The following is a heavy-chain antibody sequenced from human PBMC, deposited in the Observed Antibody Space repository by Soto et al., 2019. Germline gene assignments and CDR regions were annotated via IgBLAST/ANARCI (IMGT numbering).Heavy chain of an antibody. J-gene: IGHJ6*02. CDR2: IYSGGST. CDR1: GFTVSSNY. Sequence: PGGSLRLSCAASGFTVSSNYMSWVRQAPGKGLEWVSVIYSGGSTYYADSVKGRFTISRDNSKNTLYLQMNSLRAEDTAVYYCARDSEARPFAKYYYYGMDVWGQGTAVTVSS. V-gene: IGHV3-53*01. CDR3: ARDSEARPFAKYYYYGMDV. D-gene: IGHD6-6*01.